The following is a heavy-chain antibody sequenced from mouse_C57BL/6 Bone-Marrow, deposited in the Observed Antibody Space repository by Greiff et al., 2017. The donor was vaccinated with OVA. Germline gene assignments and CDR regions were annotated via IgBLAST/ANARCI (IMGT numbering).Heavy chain of an antibody. CDR1: GYSFTDYN. CDR2: INPNYGTT. CDR3: ARSANWDVKGYCDY. Sequence: VQLKQSGPELVKPGASVKISCKASGYSFTDYNMNWVKQSTGKSLEWIGVINPNYGTTSYNQKFKGKATLTVDQSSSTAYMQLNSLTSEDSAVYYCARSANWDVKGYCDYWGQGTTLTVSS. V-gene: IGHV1-39*01. D-gene: IGHD4-1*01. J-gene: IGHJ2*01.